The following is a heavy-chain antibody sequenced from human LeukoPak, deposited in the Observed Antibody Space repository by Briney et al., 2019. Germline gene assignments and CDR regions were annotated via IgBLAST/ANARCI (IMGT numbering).Heavy chain of an antibody. V-gene: IGHV3-48*04. CDR2: ISSSGSTI. CDR3: ASLAVAGTEDY. Sequence: GGSLRLSCAASGFTFSSYSMNWVRQAPGKGLEWVSYISSSGSTIYYADSVKGRFTISRDNAKNSLYLQMNSLRAEDTAVYYCASLAVAGTEDYWGQGTLVTVSS. D-gene: IGHD6-19*01. J-gene: IGHJ4*02. CDR1: GFTFSSYS.